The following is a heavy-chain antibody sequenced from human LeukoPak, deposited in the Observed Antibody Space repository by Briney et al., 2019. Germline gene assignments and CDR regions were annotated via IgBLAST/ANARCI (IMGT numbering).Heavy chain of an antibody. D-gene: IGHD7-27*01. CDR2: IFPTGST. CDR3: ARLTGPRDKWSDP. CDR1: GGSLGTYY. V-gene: IGHV4-4*07. J-gene: IGHJ5*02. Sequence: SETLSLTCTVSGGSLGTYYWNWLRQPAGKGLEWIGRIFPTGSTSYNPSLESRVTMSVDRSKNQFSLKMKSLTAADTAVYYCARLTGPRDKWSDPWGQGILVTVSS.